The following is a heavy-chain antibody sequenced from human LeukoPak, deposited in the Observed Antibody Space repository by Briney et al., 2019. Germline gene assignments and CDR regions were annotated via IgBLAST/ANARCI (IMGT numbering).Heavy chain of an antibody. Sequence: PSETLSLTCAASGVSFSGYYWSWVRQPPGKGLEWISYIYYSGNTRNTTYTLSLKSRVTIYVDSTTHQFSLKLLSVTDTDADVFYCARDSPDGGSSGGSAFDYWGQGTLVTVSS. J-gene: IGHJ4*02. V-gene: IGHV4-59*01. CDR2: IYYSGNTRNT. D-gene: IGHD6-6*01. CDR3: ARDSPDGGSSGGSAFDY. CDR1: GVSFSGYY.